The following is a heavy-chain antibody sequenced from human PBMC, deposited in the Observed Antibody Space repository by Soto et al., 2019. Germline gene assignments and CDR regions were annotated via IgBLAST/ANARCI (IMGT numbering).Heavy chain of an antibody. CDR2: IYHSGST. Sequence: QLQLQESGSGLVKPSQTLSLTCAVSGGSISSGGYSWSWIRQPPGKGLEWIGYIYHSGSTYYNPSLKGRITISGGRSKDQFFLEVSFVDGAGTGVYYCARVVPDWRGGCLWAFDYWGQGTLVTVSS. V-gene: IGHV4-30-2*01. CDR1: GGSISSGGYS. CDR3: ARVVPDWRGGCLWAFDY. J-gene: IGHJ4*02. D-gene: IGHD2-15*01.